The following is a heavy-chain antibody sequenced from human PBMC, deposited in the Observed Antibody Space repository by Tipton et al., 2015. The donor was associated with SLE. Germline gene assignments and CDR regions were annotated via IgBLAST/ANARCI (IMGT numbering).Heavy chain of an antibody. D-gene: IGHD3-16*01. CDR1: GFSVSNNY. V-gene: IGHV3-66*02. J-gene: IGHJ3*02. CDR3: GGGLSPRDAFDI. CDR2: TNSGGGT. Sequence: SLRLSCAASGFSVSNNYMSWVRQAPGKGLDWVSSTNSGGGTYYADSVKGRFTISRDNSKNTLYLQMNTLRVEDTAVYYCGGGLSPRDAFDIWGQGTMVTVSS.